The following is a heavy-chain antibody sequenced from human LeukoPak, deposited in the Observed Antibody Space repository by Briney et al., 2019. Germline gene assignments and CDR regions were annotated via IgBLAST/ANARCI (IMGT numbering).Heavy chain of an antibody. V-gene: IGHV3-23*01. D-gene: IGHD5-24*01. Sequence: GGAPRLSCAASGFTFNSYAMSWVRQAPGRGLEWVSAISGSGSSTYYADSVKGRFTISRDNSRNTLSLQMNSLRAEDTAVYYCAKRAGYNSNYFDYWGQGTLVTVSS. CDR2: ISGSGSST. J-gene: IGHJ4*02. CDR1: GFTFNSYA. CDR3: AKRAGYNSNYFDY.